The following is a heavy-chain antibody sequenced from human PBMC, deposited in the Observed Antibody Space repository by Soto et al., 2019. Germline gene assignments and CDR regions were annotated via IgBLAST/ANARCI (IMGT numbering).Heavy chain of an antibody. CDR3: ARAGYGWIAARRGFDY. Sequence: QVQLVQSGAEVKKPGSSVKVSCKASGGTFSSYAISWVRQAPGKGLEWMGGIIPIFGTANYAQKFQGRVTITADESTSTAYMELSSLRSEDTAVYYCARAGYGWIAARRGFDYWGQGTLVTVSS. J-gene: IGHJ4*02. V-gene: IGHV1-69*01. CDR1: GGTFSSYA. CDR2: IIPIFGTA. D-gene: IGHD6-6*01.